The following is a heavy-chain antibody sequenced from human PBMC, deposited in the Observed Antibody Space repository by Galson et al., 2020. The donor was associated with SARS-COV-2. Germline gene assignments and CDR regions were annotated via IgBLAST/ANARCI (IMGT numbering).Heavy chain of an antibody. CDR1: DGSVNSGSFY. CDR3: ARPHSTGWYYFDY. J-gene: IGHJ4*02. Sequence: SETLSLTCTVSDGSVNSGSFYWSWIRQPPGKGLEWIGYIYSGTTKYNPSLKSRVTILVDTSKNQYSLKLSSVTAADTAVYYCARPHSTGWYYFDYWGQGTLVTVSS. V-gene: IGHV4-61*01. D-gene: IGHD6-19*01. CDR2: IYSGTT.